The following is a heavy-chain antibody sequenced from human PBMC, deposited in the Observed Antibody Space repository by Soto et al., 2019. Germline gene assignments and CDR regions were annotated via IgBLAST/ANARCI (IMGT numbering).Heavy chain of an antibody. Sequence: QVQLVESGGGVVQPGKTIRLSCATCGFVFSSFSMHCVRRAPGKGHEWLAVVASDGSPHNIVESGTGRFTVSRDNFQNFLYLQMDSMIPEDSAVYYCAKAPPSMFTIYSDTWGQATLVTASS. J-gene: IGHJ4*02. CDR2: VASDGSPH. D-gene: IGHD3-22*01. V-gene: IGHV3-30*18. CDR1: GFVFSSFS. CDR3: AKAPPSMFTIYSDT.